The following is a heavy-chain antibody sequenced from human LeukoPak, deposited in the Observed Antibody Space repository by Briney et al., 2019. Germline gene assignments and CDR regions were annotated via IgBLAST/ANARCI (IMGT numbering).Heavy chain of an antibody. D-gene: IGHD4-17*01. CDR3: AREVTTTVNYYYYYYGMDV. V-gene: IGHV4-30-4*01. J-gene: IGHJ6*02. Sequence: SQTLSLTCTVSGGSISSGDYYWNWIRQPPGKGLEGIGYIYYSGSIYYNPSLKSRVTISVDTSKNQFSLRLSSVTAADTAVYYCAREVTTTVNYYYYYYGMDVWGQGTTVTVSS. CDR1: GGSISSGDYY. CDR2: IYYSGSI.